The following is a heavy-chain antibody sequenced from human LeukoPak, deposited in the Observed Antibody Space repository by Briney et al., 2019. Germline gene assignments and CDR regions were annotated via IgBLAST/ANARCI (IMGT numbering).Heavy chain of an antibody. CDR2: IRYDGSNE. J-gene: IGHJ4*02. V-gene: IGHV3-30*02. CDR3: AKDRGGVRGVLPY. D-gene: IGHD3-10*01. CDR1: GFTFSSYG. Sequence: GGSLRLSCAASGFTFSSYGMHWVRQAPGKGVEWVAFIRYDGSNEYYVDSVKGRFTISRDNSKNTLFLQRSRLKTEDRAVYYCAKDRGGVRGVLPYWGQGTLATVSS.